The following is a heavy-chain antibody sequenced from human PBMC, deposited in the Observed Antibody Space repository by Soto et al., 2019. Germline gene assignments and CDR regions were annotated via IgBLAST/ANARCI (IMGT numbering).Heavy chain of an antibody. V-gene: IGHV1-58*01. Sequence: ASVKVSCKASGFTFTSSAVQWVRQARGQRLEWIGWIVVGSGNTNYAQKFQERVTITRDMSTSTAYMELSSLRSEDTAVYYCAADPGTTTVTTVNFDYWGQGTLVTVSS. CDR1: GFTFTSSA. J-gene: IGHJ4*02. CDR2: IVVGSGNT. D-gene: IGHD4-17*01. CDR3: AADPGTTTVTTVNFDY.